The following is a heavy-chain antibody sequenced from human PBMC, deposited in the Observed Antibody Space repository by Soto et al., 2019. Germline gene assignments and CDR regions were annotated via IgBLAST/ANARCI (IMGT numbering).Heavy chain of an antibody. Sequence: SLILSCAASGFTFSNYWTHWVRQAPGKGLVWVSRINGDGSTTTYADFVKGRFTISRDNAKNTLYLQMDSLGADDTAVYYCTRGGTSATYWGLFDYWGQGALVTVS. D-gene: IGHD7-27*01. J-gene: IGHJ4*02. CDR2: INGDGSTT. CDR3: TRGGTSATYWGLFDY. CDR1: GFTFSNYW. V-gene: IGHV3-74*01.